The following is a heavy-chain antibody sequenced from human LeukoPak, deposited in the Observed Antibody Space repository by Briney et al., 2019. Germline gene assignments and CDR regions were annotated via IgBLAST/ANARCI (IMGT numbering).Heavy chain of an antibody. CDR1: GFTFSSYW. CDR3: ARDSEFFNIVVVPADGVTDY. Sequence: GGSLRLSCAASGFTFSSYWMSWVRQAPGKGLEWVANIKQDGSEKYYVDSVKGRFTISRDNAKNSLYLQMNSLRAEDTAVYYCARDSEFFNIVVVPADGVTDYWGQGTLVTVSS. D-gene: IGHD2-2*01. J-gene: IGHJ4*02. V-gene: IGHV3-7*01. CDR2: IKQDGSEK.